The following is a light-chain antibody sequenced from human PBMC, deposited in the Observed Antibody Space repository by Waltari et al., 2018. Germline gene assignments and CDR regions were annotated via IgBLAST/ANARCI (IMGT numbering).Light chain of an antibody. CDR2: GIT. J-gene: IGLJ2*01. Sequence: QSVLTQPPSVSGAPGQRVTISCTGTSSNIGAGFDVHWYQQHSGTAPKPLIEGITYRPSGFPYRFSGDKSGTSASLAITGLQAEDDAYYYCQSYDSDLRGVFGGGTKLTVL. CDR1: SSNIGAGFD. CDR3: QSYDSDLRGV. V-gene: IGLV1-40*01.